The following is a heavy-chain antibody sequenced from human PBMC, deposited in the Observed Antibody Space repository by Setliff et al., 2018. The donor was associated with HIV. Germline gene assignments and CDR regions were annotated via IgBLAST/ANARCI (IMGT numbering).Heavy chain of an antibody. V-gene: IGHV4-39*02. CDR1: GGSTDSGSYY. Sequence: PSETLSLTCTVSGGSTDSGSYYWAWIRQPPGKGLEWIGSMYYTGSTYYNPSLKSRVTISIDTSKNQFSLKLNSVTAADTAMYYCARDGGSSGWYFDYWGQGTLVTVSS. J-gene: IGHJ4*02. CDR3: ARDGGSSGWYFDY. D-gene: IGHD6-19*01. CDR2: MYYTGST.